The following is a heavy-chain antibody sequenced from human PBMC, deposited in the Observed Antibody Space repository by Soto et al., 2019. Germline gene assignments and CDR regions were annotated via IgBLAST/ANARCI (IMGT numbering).Heavy chain of an antibody. CDR1: GYTFTNYA. CDR3: ARAGYCSSTSCSDAFDI. J-gene: IGHJ3*02. Sequence: ASVKVSCKASGYTFTNYAMHWVRQAPGQRLEWMGWINAGNGNTKYSQKFQGRVTITRDTSARTAYVELTSLRSDDTAVYYCARAGYCSSTSCSDAFDIWGQGTLVT. D-gene: IGHD2-2*01. V-gene: IGHV1-3*01. CDR2: INAGNGNT.